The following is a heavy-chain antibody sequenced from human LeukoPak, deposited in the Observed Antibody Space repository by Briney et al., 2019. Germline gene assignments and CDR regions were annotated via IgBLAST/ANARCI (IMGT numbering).Heavy chain of an antibody. J-gene: IGHJ3*02. D-gene: IGHD2-2*02. CDR2: ISYDGSNK. CDR1: GFTFSKYW. CDR3: HTSVPASFDI. Sequence: LPGGSLRLSCAASGFTFSKYWMTWVRQAPGKGLEWVAVISYDGSNKYYADSVKGRFTISRDNSKNTLYLQMNSLRAEDTAVYYCHTSVPASFDIWGQGTMVTVSS. V-gene: IGHV3-30*03.